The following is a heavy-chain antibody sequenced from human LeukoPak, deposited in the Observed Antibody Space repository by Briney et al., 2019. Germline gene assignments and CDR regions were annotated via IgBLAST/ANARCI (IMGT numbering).Heavy chain of an antibody. V-gene: IGHV3-30*18. CDR2: ISYDGSNK. J-gene: IGHJ4*02. CDR3: AKARHEWLLSLSYFDY. D-gene: IGHD3-3*01. CDR1: GFTFSSYG. Sequence: GGSLRLSCAASGFTFSSYGMHWVRQAPGKGLEWVAVISYDGSNKYYADSVKGRFTISRDNSKNTLYLQMNSLRAEDTAVYYCAKARHEWLLSLSYFDYWGQGTLVTVSS.